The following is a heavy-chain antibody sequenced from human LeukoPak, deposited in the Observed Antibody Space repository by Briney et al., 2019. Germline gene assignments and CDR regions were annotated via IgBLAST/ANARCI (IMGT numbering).Heavy chain of an antibody. D-gene: IGHD3-3*01. CDR3: ARMSGSRLPGY. Sequence: GGSLRLFCAASRFSFSNHSMNWVRQAPGKGVEWVSYISNSGSAKYYAASVKGRFTISRDNGKNSLYLQMNSLRAEDTAVYYCARMSGSRLPGYWGQGTLVTVSS. CDR2: ISNSGSAK. V-gene: IGHV3-48*01. J-gene: IGHJ4*02. CDR1: RFSFSNHS.